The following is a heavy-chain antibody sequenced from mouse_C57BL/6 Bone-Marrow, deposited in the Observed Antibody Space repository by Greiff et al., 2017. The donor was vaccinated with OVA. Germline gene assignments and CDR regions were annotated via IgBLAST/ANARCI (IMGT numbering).Heavy chain of an antibody. J-gene: IGHJ4*01. CDR3: ARRAGGYYSNYEGGYYAMDY. D-gene: IGHD2-5*01. V-gene: IGHV8-12*01. CDR1: GFSLSTSGMG. CDR2: IYWDDDK. Sequence: QVTLKVSGPGILQSSQTLSLTCSFSGFSLSTSGMGVSWIRQPSGKGLEWLAHIYWDDDKRYNPSLKSRLTISKDTSRNQVFLKITSVDTADTATYYCARRAGGYYSNYEGGYYAMDYWGQGTSVTVSS.